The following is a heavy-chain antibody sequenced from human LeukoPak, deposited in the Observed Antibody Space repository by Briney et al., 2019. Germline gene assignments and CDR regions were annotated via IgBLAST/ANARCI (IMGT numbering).Heavy chain of an antibody. CDR2: INTNAGNP. CDR1: GYTFTSYA. CDR3: ARAGAWEQWLLYYFDY. D-gene: IGHD6-19*01. Sequence: ASVKVSCKASGYTFTSYAMNWVRQAPGQGLEWMGWINTNAGNPTYAQGFTGRFVFSLDTSVSTAYLQISSLKAEDTAVYYCARAGAWEQWLLYYFDYWGQGTLVTVSS. V-gene: IGHV7-4-1*02. J-gene: IGHJ4*02.